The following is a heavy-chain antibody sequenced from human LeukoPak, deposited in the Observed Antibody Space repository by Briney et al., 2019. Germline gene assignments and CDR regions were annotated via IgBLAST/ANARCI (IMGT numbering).Heavy chain of an antibody. CDR1: GGSISSYY. J-gene: IGHJ4*02. D-gene: IGHD3-22*01. CDR3: ARAESRGYCSDY. Sequence: NTSETLSLTCTVSGGSISSYYWSWIRQPPGKGLEWIGYIYYSGSTNYNPSLQSRVTISVDTSKNQFSLKLSSVTAADTAVYYCARAESRGYCSDYWGQGTLVTVSS. CDR2: IYYSGST. V-gene: IGHV4-59*01.